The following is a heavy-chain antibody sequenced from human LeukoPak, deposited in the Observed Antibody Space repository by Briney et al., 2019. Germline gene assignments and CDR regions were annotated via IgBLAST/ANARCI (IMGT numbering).Heavy chain of an antibody. CDR3: TTDPSGWLRIFDY. CDR2: IKSKTDGGTT. D-gene: IGHD5-12*01. V-gene: IGHV3-15*01. J-gene: IGHJ4*02. CDR1: GFTFSNAW. Sequence: GGSLRLSCAASGFTFSNAWMSWVRQAPGKGLEWVGRIKSKTDGGTTDYAAPVKGRFTISRDDSKNTLYLQMNSLKTEDTAVYYCTTDPSGWLRIFDYWGQGTLVTVSS.